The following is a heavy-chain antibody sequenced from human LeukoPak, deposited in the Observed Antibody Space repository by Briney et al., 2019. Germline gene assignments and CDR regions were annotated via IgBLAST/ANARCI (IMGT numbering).Heavy chain of an antibody. CDR3: ARSDITYYYDSSGPSHVDY. Sequence: GGSLRLSCAASGFTFSSYGMSWVRQAPGKGLEWASGLSGSGSNTYYADSVKGRFTISRDNAKNSLYLQMNSLRAEDTAVYYCARSDITYYYDSSGPSHVDYWGQGTLVTVSS. CDR1: GFTFSSYG. J-gene: IGHJ4*02. CDR2: LSGSGSNT. V-gene: IGHV3-21*01. D-gene: IGHD3-22*01.